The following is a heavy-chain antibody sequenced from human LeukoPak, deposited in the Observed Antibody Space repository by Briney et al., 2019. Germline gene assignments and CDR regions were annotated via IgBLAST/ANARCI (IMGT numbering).Heavy chain of an antibody. CDR3: ARAPEYSSSWYRGSRPLFDY. CDR1: GGSFSGYY. D-gene: IGHD6-13*01. CDR2: INHSGST. V-gene: IGHV4-34*01. Sequence: SETLSLTCAVYGGSFSGYYWSWIRQPPGKGLEWIGEINHSGSTNYNPSLKSRVTISVDTSKNQFSLKLSSVTAADTAVYYCARAPEYSSSWYRGSRPLFDYWGQGTLVTVSS. J-gene: IGHJ4*02.